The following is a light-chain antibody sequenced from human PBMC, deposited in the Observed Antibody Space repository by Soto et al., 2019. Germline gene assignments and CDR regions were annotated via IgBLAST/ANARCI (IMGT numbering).Light chain of an antibody. J-gene: IGKJ2*03. V-gene: IGKV1-9*01. CDR2: PAS. CDR3: QHLRTYPFS. CDR1: QDISTS. Sequence: DIQLTQSPSFLSASVGDRVTVSCRASQDISTSLAWFQQKAGKVPQLLVYPASTLQDGVPSRFSGSGSGTYFTRTINNLQAEDFATYYCQHLRTYPFSFGPGTKLDIK.